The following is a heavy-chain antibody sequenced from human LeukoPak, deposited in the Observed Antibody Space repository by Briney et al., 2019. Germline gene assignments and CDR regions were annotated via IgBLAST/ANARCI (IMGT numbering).Heavy chain of an antibody. Sequence: ASVKVSCKASGYTFTSYDINWVRQATGQGLEWMGIINPSGGSTSYAQKFQGRVTMTRDTSTSTVYMELSSLRSEDTAVYYCAREGPGSAEYSSSFDYWGQGTLVTVSS. D-gene: IGHD6-6*01. V-gene: IGHV1-46*01. CDR1: GYTFTSYD. J-gene: IGHJ4*02. CDR3: AREGPGSAEYSSSFDY. CDR2: INPSGGST.